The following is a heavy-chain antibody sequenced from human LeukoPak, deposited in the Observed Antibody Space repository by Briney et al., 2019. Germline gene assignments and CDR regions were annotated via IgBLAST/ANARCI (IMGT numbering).Heavy chain of an antibody. CDR2: IYYSGST. J-gene: IGHJ4*02. V-gene: IGHV4-39*01. D-gene: IGHD3-22*01. Sequence: SETLSLTCTVSGGSISSSSYYWGWIRQPPGKGLEWIGSIYYSGSTYYNPSLKSRVTISVDTSKNQFSLKLSSVTAADTAVYYCARIMIVVVITTVEWREIDYWGQGTLVTVSS. CDR1: GGSISSSSYY. CDR3: ARIMIVVVITTVEWREIDY.